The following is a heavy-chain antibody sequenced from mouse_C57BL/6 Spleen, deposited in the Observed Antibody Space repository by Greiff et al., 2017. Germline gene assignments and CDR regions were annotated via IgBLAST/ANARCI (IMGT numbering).Heavy chain of an antibody. V-gene: IGHV2-6-1*01. Sequence: VKLVESGPGLVAPSQSLSITCTVSGFSLTSYGVHWVHQPPGKGLEWLVVIWSDGSTTYNSALKSRLSISKDNSKSQVFLKMNSLQTDDTAMYYCARHASPYDGYYAMDDWGQGTSVTVSS. D-gene: IGHD2-3*01. CDR1: GFSLTSYG. J-gene: IGHJ4*01. CDR3: ARHASPYDGYYAMDD. CDR2: IWSDGST.